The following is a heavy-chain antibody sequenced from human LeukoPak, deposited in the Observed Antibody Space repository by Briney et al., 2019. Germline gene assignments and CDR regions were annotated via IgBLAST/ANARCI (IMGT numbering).Heavy chain of an antibody. CDR1: DASISGHY. Sequence: SETLSLTCAVSDASISGHYLTWIRQPPGKGLEWIGYISYIGSTNYNPSLKSRVTISVDTSKNLFSLKLNSVTAADTAVYYCARDKISINAFDMWGQRTMVTVSS. V-gene: IGHV4-59*11. D-gene: IGHD1-14*01. J-gene: IGHJ3*02. CDR2: ISYIGST. CDR3: ARDKISINAFDM.